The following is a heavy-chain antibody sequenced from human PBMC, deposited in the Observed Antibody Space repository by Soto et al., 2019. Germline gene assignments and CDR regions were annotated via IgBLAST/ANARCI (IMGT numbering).Heavy chain of an antibody. Sequence: PSETLSLTCTVSGGSISRSFFYWGWVRQAPGKGLEWIGAVYYSGTTYYNPSLKSRVTISVDTSENQFSLGLTSVTAADTALYYCASYSYGYSYFLDYWGQGTLVTVSS. J-gene: IGHJ4*02. V-gene: IGHV4-39*01. D-gene: IGHD5-18*01. CDR2: VYYSGTT. CDR1: GGSISRSFFY. CDR3: ASYSYGYSYFLDY.